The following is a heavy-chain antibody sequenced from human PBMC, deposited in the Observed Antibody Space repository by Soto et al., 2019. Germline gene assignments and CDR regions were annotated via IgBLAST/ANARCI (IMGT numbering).Heavy chain of an antibody. CDR1: GFTFSSYW. CDR3: VRSRYCGCIDF. J-gene: IGHJ4*02. D-gene: IGHD6-19*01. CDR2: IKQDGSDK. Sequence: GGSRRLSCAASGFTFSSYWMTWVRQAPGKGLEWVANIKQDGSDKYYVDSVKGRFTISRDNAKDSLHLQINSLRAVDTAVYYCVRSRYCGCIDFWGQGTLVTVS. V-gene: IGHV3-7*04.